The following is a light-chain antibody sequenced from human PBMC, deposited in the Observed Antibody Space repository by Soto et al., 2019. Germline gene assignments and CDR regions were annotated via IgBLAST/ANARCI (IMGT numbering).Light chain of an antibody. CDR3: QNYNTAPPLN. CDR1: QNIDMY. J-gene: IGKJ4*01. Sequence: DIHMTQSPSSLSASVGDTVTITCRASQNIDMYLNWYQQKPGKAPRVLISGASNLQSGVPSRFSGSGSGTDFTLTISSLQSEDFASYFCQNYNTAPPLNFGGGTKVDIK. CDR2: GAS. V-gene: IGKV1-39*01.